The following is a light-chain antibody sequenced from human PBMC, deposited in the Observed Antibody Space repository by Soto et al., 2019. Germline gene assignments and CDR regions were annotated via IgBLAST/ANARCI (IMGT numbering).Light chain of an antibody. CDR3: QQYGSSPQT. Sequence: EIVLTQSPGTLSLSPGERATLSCRASQGVNSNSLAWYQQKPGQAPRLLMYAAANRATGIPDRFSGSGSGTDFTLTISRLEPEDFAVYYCQQYGSSPQTFGQGTKVEIK. CDR2: AAA. J-gene: IGKJ1*01. CDR1: QGVNSNS. V-gene: IGKV3-20*01.